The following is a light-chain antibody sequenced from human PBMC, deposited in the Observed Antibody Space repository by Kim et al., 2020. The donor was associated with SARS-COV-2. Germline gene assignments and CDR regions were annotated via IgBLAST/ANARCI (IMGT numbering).Light chain of an antibody. CDR2: QNS. J-gene: IGLJ2*01. Sequence: VSPGLTASITGSGRKLEDKNASWYQQKPGQSPVAVIYQNSHRPSGIPERFSGSNSGNTATLTISGTQAVDEADYYCQAWDSGTVVFGGGTQLTVL. CDR3: QAWDSGTVV. V-gene: IGLV3-1*01. CDR1: KLEDKN.